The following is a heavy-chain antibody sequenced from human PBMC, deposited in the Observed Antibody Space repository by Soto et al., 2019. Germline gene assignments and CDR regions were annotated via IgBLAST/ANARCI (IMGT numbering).Heavy chain of an antibody. J-gene: IGHJ5*02. CDR2: VYTSGNT. D-gene: IGHD6-13*01. Sequence: LSLTCTVSCDSVSGYYWSWIRQPAGKGLEWIGRVYTSGNTDYNPSLTSRVTVSVDTSRNQFSLKLRFVTAADTAVYYCAREAAETVGDGYWCDPWGQGTLVTVS. CDR1: CDSVSGYY. CDR3: AREAAETVGDGYWCDP. V-gene: IGHV4-4*07.